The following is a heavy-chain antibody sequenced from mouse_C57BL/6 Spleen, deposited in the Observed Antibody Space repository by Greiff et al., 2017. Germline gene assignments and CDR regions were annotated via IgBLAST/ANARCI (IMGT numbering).Heavy chain of an antibody. V-gene: IGHV1-26*01. CDR2: INPNNGGT. D-gene: IGHD2-4*01. Sequence: VQLQQSGPELVKPGASVKISCTASGYTFTDYYMNWVKQSHGKSLEWIGDINPNNGGTSYNQKFKGKATLTVDKSSSTAYMELRSLKSEDSAVYDCARGNYDYDEGNYWGQGTTLTVSS. CDR1: GYTFTDYY. CDR3: ARGNYDYDEGNY. J-gene: IGHJ2*01.